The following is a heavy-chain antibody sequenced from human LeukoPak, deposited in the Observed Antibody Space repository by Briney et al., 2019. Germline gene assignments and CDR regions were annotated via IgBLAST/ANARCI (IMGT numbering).Heavy chain of an antibody. CDR3: ARGAGYCSSTSCPYGDYALFDY. J-gene: IGHJ4*02. D-gene: IGHD2-2*01. CDR1: GYTFTSYG. Sequence: ASVKVSCKASGYTFTSYGISWVRQAPGQGLEWMGWISAYNGNTNYAQKLQDRVTMTTDTSTSTAYMELRSLRSDDTAVYYCARGAGYCSSTSCPYGDYALFDYWGQGTLVTVSS. V-gene: IGHV1-18*01. CDR2: ISAYNGNT.